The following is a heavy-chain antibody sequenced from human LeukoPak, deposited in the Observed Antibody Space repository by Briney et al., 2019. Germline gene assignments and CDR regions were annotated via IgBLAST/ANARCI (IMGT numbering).Heavy chain of an antibody. V-gene: IGHV3-30-3*01. J-gene: IGHJ4*02. D-gene: IGHD3-3*01. CDR3: ARDTTIFGVVIISLDY. Sequence: GGSLRLSCAASGFTFSSYAMHWVRQAPGKGLEWVAVISYDGSNKYYADSVKGRFTISRDNSKNSLYLQMNSLRAEDTAVYYCARDTTIFGVVIISLDYWGQGTLVTVSS. CDR1: GFTFSSYA. CDR2: ISYDGSNK.